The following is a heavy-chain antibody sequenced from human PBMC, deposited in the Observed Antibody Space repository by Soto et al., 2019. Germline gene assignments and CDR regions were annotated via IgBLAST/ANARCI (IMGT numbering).Heavy chain of an antibody. CDR2: INHRGST. Sequence: SETLSLTCAVSGGSFSGYYWTWIRQPPGKGLEWIGEINHRGSTNYNPSLKSRAAMSVDTSKNQFSLKLTSVTAADTAVYYCARSGSTIFRVISYFDYWGRGTLVTVSS. D-gene: IGHD3-3*01. CDR1: GGSFSGYY. V-gene: IGHV4-34*01. CDR3: ARSGSTIFRVISYFDY. J-gene: IGHJ4*02.